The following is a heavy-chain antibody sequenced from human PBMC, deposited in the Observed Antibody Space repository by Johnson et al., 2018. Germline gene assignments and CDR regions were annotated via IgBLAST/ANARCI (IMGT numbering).Heavy chain of an antibody. CDR3: ARDRALYYYVSSGYPGDI. D-gene: IGHD3-22*01. Sequence: QVQLVQSGGGVVQPGRSXRLSCAASGFTFSSYGMHWVRQAPGKGLEWVAVISYDGSNKYYADSVKGRFNISRDNSKNTLYLQMNSLRAEDTDVYYCARDRALYYYVSSGYPGDIWGQGTMVTVSS. CDR1: GFTFSSYG. V-gene: IGHV3-30*03. CDR2: ISYDGSNK. J-gene: IGHJ3*02.